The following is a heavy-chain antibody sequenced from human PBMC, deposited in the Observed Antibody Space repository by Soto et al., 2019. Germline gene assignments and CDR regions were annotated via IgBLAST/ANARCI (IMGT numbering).Heavy chain of an antibody. CDR1: GGSISSGEYY. CDR2: IYYSGST. V-gene: IGHV4-30-4*01. D-gene: IGHD3-22*01. J-gene: IGHJ4*02. Sequence: SETLSLTCTVSGGSISSGEYYWSWIRQPPGKGLEWIGYIYYSGSTSSNPSLKSRVTISVDTSKNQFSLKLSSVTAADTAVYYCDRDTYYYDXSGYSYYFDXXGXGTLVTVSS. CDR3: DRDTYYYDXSGYSYYFDX.